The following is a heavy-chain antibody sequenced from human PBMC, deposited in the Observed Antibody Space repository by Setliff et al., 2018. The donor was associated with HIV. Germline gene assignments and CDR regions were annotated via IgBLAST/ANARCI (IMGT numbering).Heavy chain of an antibody. J-gene: IGHJ6*03. D-gene: IGHD3-3*01. CDR1: GGSISSYY. CDR3: ARGGGFLEWLAPMDV. V-gene: IGHV4-59*01. CDR2: IYYSGST. Sequence: KTSETLSLTCTVSGGSISSYYWSWIRQPPGKGLEWIGYIYYSGSTNYNPSLKSRVTISVDTSKNQFYLKLSSVTAADTAVYYCARGGGFLEWLAPMDVWGRGTTVTVSS.